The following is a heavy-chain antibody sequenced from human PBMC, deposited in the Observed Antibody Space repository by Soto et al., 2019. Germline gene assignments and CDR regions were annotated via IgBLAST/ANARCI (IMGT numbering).Heavy chain of an antibody. Sequence: QVQLQESGTGLVKPSETLSLTCTVSGDFVTSGSYHWTWIRQSPGKGLEWIGQTGSTNYNPSLKSRIIISVDTSKNLYSLSLNSLTAADTAVYYCAVFITGAGGDGFWGQGTLVTVSS. CDR3: AVFITGAGGDGF. D-gene: IGHD6-19*01. CDR1: GDFVTSGSYH. CDR2: QTGST. V-gene: IGHV4-61*01. J-gene: IGHJ4*02.